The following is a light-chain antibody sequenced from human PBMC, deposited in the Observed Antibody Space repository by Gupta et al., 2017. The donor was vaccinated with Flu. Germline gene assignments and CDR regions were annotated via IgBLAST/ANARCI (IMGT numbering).Light chain of an antibody. V-gene: IGLV2-14*01. CDR2: EVS. CDR3: SSYTSSSTPV. J-gene: IGLJ3*02. Sequence: SALTQPASVSGYPGTSITISCTGTSSDVDGYNYVSWYQQHPGKAPKLMIYEVSNRPAGVANRFSGSKSGNTASLTISGLQAEDDADYYCSSYTSSSTPVFGGGTKLTVL. CDR1: SSDVDGYNY.